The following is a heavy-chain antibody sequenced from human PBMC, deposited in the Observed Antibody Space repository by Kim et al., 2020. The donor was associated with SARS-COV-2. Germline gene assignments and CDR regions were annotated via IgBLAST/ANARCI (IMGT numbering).Heavy chain of an antibody. CDR1: GFTFSSYG. Sequence: GGSLRLSCAVSGFTFSSYGMHWVRQAPGKGLEWVAVISYDGNIKYYADSVKGRITIFRDNSKNTLYLQMNSLRAEDTAMYYCAKAKGGLYDTLTGYYYYYGMDVWGQGTTVTVSS. D-gene: IGHD3-9*01. CDR2: ISYDGNIK. CDR3: AKAKGGLYDTLTGYYYYYGMDV. V-gene: IGHV3-30*18. J-gene: IGHJ6*02.